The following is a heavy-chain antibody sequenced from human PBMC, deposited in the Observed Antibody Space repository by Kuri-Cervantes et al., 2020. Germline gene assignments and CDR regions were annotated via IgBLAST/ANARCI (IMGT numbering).Heavy chain of an antibody. CDR1: GYTFTSYG. Sequence: ASVKVSCKASGYTFTSYGISWVRQAPGQGLEWMGWISACNGNTNYAQKLQGRVTMTTDTSTSTAYMELRSLRSDDTAVYYCARARTPPYYFDYWGQGTLVTVSS. CDR3: ARARTPPYYFDY. J-gene: IGHJ4*02. CDR2: ISACNGNT. V-gene: IGHV1-18*01.